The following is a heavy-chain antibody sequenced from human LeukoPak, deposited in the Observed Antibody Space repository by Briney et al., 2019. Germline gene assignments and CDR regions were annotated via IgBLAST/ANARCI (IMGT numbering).Heavy chain of an antibody. V-gene: IGHV4-59*01. CDR1: GGSISNYY. J-gene: IGHJ2*01. Sequence: SETLSLTCTVSGGSISNYYWSWIRQPPWNGREWLGYVYYSGSTNYNPSLKSRVTISIDTSKNQFSLKLSSVTAADTAVYYCARGASSSGYNNWYFDLWGRGTLVTVSS. CDR3: ARGASSSGYNNWYFDL. D-gene: IGHD3-22*01. CDR2: VYYSGST.